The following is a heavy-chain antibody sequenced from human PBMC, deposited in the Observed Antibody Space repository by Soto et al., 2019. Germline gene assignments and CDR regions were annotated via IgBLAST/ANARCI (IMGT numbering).Heavy chain of an antibody. J-gene: IGHJ6*02. CDR3: ARDLVPATVGRWYYYYGMDV. Sequence: GASVKVSCKASGYTFTSYYMHWVRQAPGQGLEWMGIINTSGGSTSYAQKFQGRVTMTRDTSTSTVYMELSSLRSEDTAVYYCARDLVPATVGRWYYYYGMDVWGQGTTVTVS. CDR2: INTSGGST. CDR1: GYTFTSYY. D-gene: IGHD2-2*01. V-gene: IGHV1-46*01.